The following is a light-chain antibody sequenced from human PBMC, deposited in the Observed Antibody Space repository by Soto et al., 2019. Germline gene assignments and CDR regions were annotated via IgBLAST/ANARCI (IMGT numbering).Light chain of an antibody. CDR2: DVN. V-gene: IGLV2-14*03. CDR1: SNDIGGYDY. Sequence: QSVLAQPASMSGPPGHSITISCTGTSNDIGGYDYVSWYQHHPGIAPKLIINDVNDRPSGVSIRFSGSKSGNTASLTISGFQAEDEAEYHCNSYTTTSPLYVFGIGTKVTVL. CDR3: NSYTTTSPLYV. J-gene: IGLJ1*01.